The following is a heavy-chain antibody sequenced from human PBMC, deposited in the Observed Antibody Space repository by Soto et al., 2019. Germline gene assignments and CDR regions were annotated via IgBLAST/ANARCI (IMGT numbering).Heavy chain of an antibody. CDR3: ARIGSDIVATLDWFAP. Sequence: SETLSLTCTVSGGSISSYYWSWIRQPPGKGLEWIGYIYYSGSTNYNPSLKSRVTISVDTSKNQFSLKLSSVTAADTAVYYCARIGSDIVATLDWFAPWGQGTLVTVSS. CDR2: IYYSGST. J-gene: IGHJ5*02. D-gene: IGHD5-12*01. CDR1: GGSISSYY. V-gene: IGHV4-59*01.